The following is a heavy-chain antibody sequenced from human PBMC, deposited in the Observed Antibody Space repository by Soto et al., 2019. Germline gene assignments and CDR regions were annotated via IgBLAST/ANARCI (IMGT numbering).Heavy chain of an antibody. CDR2: ISDSGST. CDR1: GGSLGGFY. CDR3: ARDGDNSYYFDS. J-gene: IGHJ4*02. Sequence: SETLCLSCTVSGGSLGGFYWSWIRQPPGKAPEWIAYISDSGSTNYNHSLRSRVTISVDTSNNHFSLKLTSVTAADTAVYYGARDGDNSYYFDSWGQGTIVTVSS. V-gene: IGHV4-59*13.